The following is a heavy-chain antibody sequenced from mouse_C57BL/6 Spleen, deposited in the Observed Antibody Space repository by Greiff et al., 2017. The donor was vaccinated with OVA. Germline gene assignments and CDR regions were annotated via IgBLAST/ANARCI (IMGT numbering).Heavy chain of an antibody. J-gene: IGHJ1*03. Sequence: VQLQQSGGGLVKPGGSLKLSCAASGFTFSDYGMHWVRQAPEKGLEWVAYISSGSSTIYYADTVKGRFTISRDNAKNTLFLQMTSLRSEDTAMYYCARRILRKDWYFDVWGTGTTVTVSS. CDR1: GFTFSDYG. CDR3: ARRILRKDWYFDV. V-gene: IGHV5-17*01. D-gene: IGHD1-1*01. CDR2: ISSGSSTI.